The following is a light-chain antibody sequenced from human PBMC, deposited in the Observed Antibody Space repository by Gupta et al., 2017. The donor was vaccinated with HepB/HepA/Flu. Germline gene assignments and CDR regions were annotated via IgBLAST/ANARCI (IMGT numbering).Light chain of an antibody. Sequence: QSVLTQPPSSSGTPGQRVTISCSGSRSNIGSKYVYWYQQLPGTAPKLLIYRSSQRPSGVPDRFSGSRSGTSASLAISGLRSEDEADYYCAAWDDSLSVVFGGGTKLTVL. CDR3: AAWDDSLSVV. V-gene: IGLV1-47*01. J-gene: IGLJ2*01. CDR2: RSS. CDR1: RSNIGSKY.